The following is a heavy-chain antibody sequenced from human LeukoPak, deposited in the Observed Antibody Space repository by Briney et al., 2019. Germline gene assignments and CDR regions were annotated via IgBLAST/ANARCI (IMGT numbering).Heavy chain of an antibody. CDR3: ARGRTMDGSTPPFEI. CDR2: IDPNTGDT. Sequence: ASVKVSCKASGYTFTNYYMHWVRQAPGQGLEWMGWIDPNTGDTNYSQNIQGRATMTRDTSINTAYMEFTSLGSDDTAVYYCARGRTMDGSTPPFEIWGQGTMVTVSS. D-gene: IGHD4/OR15-4a*01. V-gene: IGHV1-2*02. J-gene: IGHJ3*02. CDR1: GYTFTNYY.